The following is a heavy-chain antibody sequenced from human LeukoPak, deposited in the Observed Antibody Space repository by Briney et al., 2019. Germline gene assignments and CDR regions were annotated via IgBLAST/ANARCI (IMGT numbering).Heavy chain of an antibody. CDR3: ARDPPRGYGLDV. Sequence: SGTLSLTCTASGGSISNSNWWSWVRQTPGKGLEWIGEIYPSGSTNYNPSLKSRVTISVDKSKSQYSLNLSSVTAADTAVYYCARDPPRGYGLDVWGPGITVTVS. J-gene: IGHJ6*02. CDR1: GGSISNSNW. V-gene: IGHV4-4*02. CDR2: IYPSGST.